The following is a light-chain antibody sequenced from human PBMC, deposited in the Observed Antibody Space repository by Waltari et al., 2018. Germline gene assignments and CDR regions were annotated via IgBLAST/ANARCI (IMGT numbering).Light chain of an antibody. V-gene: IGLV2-8*01. CDR3: SSYAGNYNVL. J-gene: IGLJ2*01. CDR1: SRDVGGSDY. CDR2: EVS. Sequence: QSALTQPPSASGSPGQSVTISCTGTSRDVGGSDYVPWYQQHPGKAPKVMIYEVSKPPSGVPDRFSGSQSGNTASLTVSGLQAEDEADYYCSSYAGNYNVLFGGGTKLTVL.